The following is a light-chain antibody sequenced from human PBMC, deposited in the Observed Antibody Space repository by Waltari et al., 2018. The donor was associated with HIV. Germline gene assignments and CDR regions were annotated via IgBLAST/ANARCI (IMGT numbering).Light chain of an antibody. CDR1: SPNIGSNY. V-gene: IGLV1-47*01. Sequence: QSVLTQPPSASGTPGQRVTIPCSGSSPNIGSNYVYWYQQLPGTAPKLLIYRGDQRPSGVPDRFSESKSGTSASLAISGLRSEDEAEYYCAAWDDSLSATVFGGGTKLTVL. J-gene: IGLJ2*01. CDR2: RGD. CDR3: AAWDDSLSATV.